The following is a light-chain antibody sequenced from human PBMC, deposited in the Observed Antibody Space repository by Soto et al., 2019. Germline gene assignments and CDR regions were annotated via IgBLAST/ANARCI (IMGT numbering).Light chain of an antibody. CDR2: DVS. J-gene: IGLJ1*01. CDR3: NSYTSSNSYV. CDR1: SSDVGAYNY. Sequence: QSALTQHASVSGSPGQSITISCTGTSSDVGAYNYVSWYQQHPGKAPKLMIYDVSNRPSGVSSRFSGSKSGNTASLTISGLQAEDEADYFCNSYTSSNSYVFGNGTKVTVL. V-gene: IGLV2-14*03.